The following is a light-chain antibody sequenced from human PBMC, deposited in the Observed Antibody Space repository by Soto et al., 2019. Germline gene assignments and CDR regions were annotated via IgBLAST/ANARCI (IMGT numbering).Light chain of an antibody. CDR1: QGISSY. CDR3: QQYYSYPVT. CDR2: AAS. Sequence: AIRMTQSPSSFSASTGDRVTNTCRASQGISSYLAWYQQKPGKAPKLLIYAASTLQSGVPSRFSGSGSGTDFTLTISCLQSEDFATYYCQQYYSYPVTFGQGTKVDIK. V-gene: IGKV1-8*01. J-gene: IGKJ1*01.